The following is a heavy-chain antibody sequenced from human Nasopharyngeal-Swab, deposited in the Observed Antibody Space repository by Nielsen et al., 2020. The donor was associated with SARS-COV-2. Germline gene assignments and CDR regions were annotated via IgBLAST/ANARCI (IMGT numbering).Heavy chain of an antibody. CDR2: IYGDSGDT. CDR1: GYTFTIYY. Sequence: ASVKVSCKTSGYTFTIYYIHWVRQAPGQGLVWMGRIYGDSGDTDYAQKFQGRVTLTRDTSLRTAYMELSGLRSDDTAVYFCARRYIDDGYFQHWGQGTLVTVSS. CDR3: ARRYIDDGYFQH. J-gene: IGHJ1*01. D-gene: IGHD1-1*01. V-gene: IGHV1-2*06.